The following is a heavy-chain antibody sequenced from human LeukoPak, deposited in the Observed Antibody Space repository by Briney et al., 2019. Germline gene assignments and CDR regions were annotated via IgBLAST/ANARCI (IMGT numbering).Heavy chain of an antibody. V-gene: IGHV3-21*01. CDR1: GFSFSTST. D-gene: IGHD2-21*01. Sequence: GESLRLSCAASGFSFSTSTMNWIRQAPGKGLEWVSSISGGSDDIHYADSVKGRFTISRDNAKNSGDLQMNSLRAEDTALYYCVRIPNNAGFPNWFDPWGQGTLVTVSS. CDR2: ISGGSDDI. J-gene: IGHJ5*02. CDR3: VRIPNNAGFPNWFDP.